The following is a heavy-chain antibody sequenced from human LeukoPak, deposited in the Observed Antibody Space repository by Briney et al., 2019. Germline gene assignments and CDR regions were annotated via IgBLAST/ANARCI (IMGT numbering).Heavy chain of an antibody. CDR3: ARGLGAYSSSWHYRYYYYGMDV. J-gene: IGHJ6*02. CDR2: INHSGST. V-gene: IGHV4-34*01. D-gene: IGHD6-13*01. Sequence: KPSETLSLTCAVYGGSFSGYYWSWIRQPPGKGLEWIGEINHSGSTNYNPSLKSRVTISVDTSKNQFSLKLSSVTAADTAVYYCARGLGAYSSSWHYRYYYYGMDVWGQGTTVTVSS. CDR1: GGSFSGYY.